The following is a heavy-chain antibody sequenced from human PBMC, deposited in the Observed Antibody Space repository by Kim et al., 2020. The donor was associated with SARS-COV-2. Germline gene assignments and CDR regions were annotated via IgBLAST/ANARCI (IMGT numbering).Heavy chain of an antibody. CDR3: ANKPLDCSGGSCVGSGAFDI. CDR2: ISGSGGST. Sequence: GGSLRLSCAASGFTFSSYAMSWVRQAPGKGLEWVSAISGSGGSTYYADSVKGRFTISRDNSKNTLYLQMNSLRAEDTAVYYCANKPLDCSGGSCVGSGAFDIWGQGTMVTVSS. D-gene: IGHD2-15*01. V-gene: IGHV3-23*01. J-gene: IGHJ3*02. CDR1: GFTFSSYA.